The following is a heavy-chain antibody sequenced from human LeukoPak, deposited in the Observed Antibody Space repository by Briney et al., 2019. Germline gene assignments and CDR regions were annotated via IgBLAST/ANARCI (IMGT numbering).Heavy chain of an antibody. D-gene: IGHD3-3*01. CDR2: VYYSGSA. J-gene: IGHJ4*02. CDR3: ARQYDFWSSLFDS. Sequence: SETLSLTCTVSGGSISSYYWTWIRQPPGKGLEWIGCVYYSGSANYKSSLKGRVIISLDTSKNQFSLKLSSVTAADTAVYYCARQYDFWSSLFDSWGQGTLVTVSS. CDR1: GGSISSYY. V-gene: IGHV4-59*01.